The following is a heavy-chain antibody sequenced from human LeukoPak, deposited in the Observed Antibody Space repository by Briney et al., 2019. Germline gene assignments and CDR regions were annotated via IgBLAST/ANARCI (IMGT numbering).Heavy chain of an antibody. V-gene: IGHV3-23*01. J-gene: IGHJ4*02. Sequence: GGSLRLSCAASGFTFRSYGMSWVRQAPGKGLEWVSAISGSGGSTYYADSVKGRFTISRDNSKNTLYLQMNSLRAEDTAVYYCAKGGTYTNGWYAVGYWGQGTLVTVSS. D-gene: IGHD6-19*01. CDR2: ISGSGGST. CDR1: GFTFRSYG. CDR3: AKGGTYTNGWYAVGY.